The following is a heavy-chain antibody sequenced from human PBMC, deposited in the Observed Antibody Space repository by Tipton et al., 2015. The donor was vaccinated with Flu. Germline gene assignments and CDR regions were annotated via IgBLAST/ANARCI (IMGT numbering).Heavy chain of an antibody. Sequence: TLSLTCAVYGGSFSGYYWSWIRQPPGKGLEWIGNIYHSGSTFYNPSLKGRVTISVDTSKNQFSLKLSSVTAADTAVYYCARGDGYNFDYWGQGTLVTVSS. J-gene: IGHJ4*02. CDR1: GGSFSGYY. D-gene: IGHD5-24*01. CDR3: ARGDGYNFDY. V-gene: IGHV4-34*01. CDR2: IYHSGST.